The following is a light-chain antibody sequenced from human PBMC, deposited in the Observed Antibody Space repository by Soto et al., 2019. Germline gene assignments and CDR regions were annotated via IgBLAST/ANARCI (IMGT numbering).Light chain of an antibody. CDR2: SNN. J-gene: IGLJ2*01. Sequence: QPVLTQPPSASGTPGQRVTISCSGSSSNIGSNTVNWYQQLPGTAPKLLIYSNNQRPSGVPGRFSGPTSGTAASLAISGHQSEDAADYYCAEWDDLLNGVVFGGGTKVTVL. V-gene: IGLV1-44*01. CDR3: AEWDDLLNGVV. CDR1: SSNIGSNT.